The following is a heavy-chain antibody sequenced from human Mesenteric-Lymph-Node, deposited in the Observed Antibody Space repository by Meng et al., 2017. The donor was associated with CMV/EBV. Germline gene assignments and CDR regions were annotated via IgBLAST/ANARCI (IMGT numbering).Heavy chain of an antibody. D-gene: IGHD6-13*01. CDR2: IIPILGIA. CDR3: AGGIAAAGSRWFDP. Sequence: QAKMVQSGAEVKKPGSSVNVSCKASGGTLSSYTISWVRQAPGQGIEWMGRIIPILGIANYAQKLQGRVTITADKATSTAYMELSSLRSEDTAVYYCAGGIAAAGSRWFDPWGQGTLVTVSS. V-gene: IGHV1-69*02. J-gene: IGHJ5*02. CDR1: GGTLSSYT.